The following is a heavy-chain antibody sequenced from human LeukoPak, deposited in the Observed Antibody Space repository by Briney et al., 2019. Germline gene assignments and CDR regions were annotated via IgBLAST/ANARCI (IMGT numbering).Heavy chain of an antibody. CDR3: AKDPGYCSSTSCPLDY. CDR1: GFPFSSYW. CDR2: ISGSGGST. D-gene: IGHD2-2*01. J-gene: IGHJ4*02. Sequence: GGSLRLSCVASGFPFSSYWMTWVRQAPGKGLEWVSAISGSGGSTYYADSVKGRFTISRDNSKNTLYLQMNSLRAEDTAVYYCAKDPGYCSSTSCPLDYWGQGTLVTVSS. V-gene: IGHV3-23*01.